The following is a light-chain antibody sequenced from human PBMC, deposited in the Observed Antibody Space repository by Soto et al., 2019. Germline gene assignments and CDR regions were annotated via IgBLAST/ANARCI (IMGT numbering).Light chain of an antibody. CDR3: QQYNSYPYT. V-gene: IGKV1-5*01. CDR1: QSISSW. Sequence: DIQMTQSPSTLSASVGDRVTITCRASQSISSWLAWYQQKPGKAPKLLIYDASSLESGVPSRFSGSGSGTEFTLTISSLQPDDFATYYCQQYNSYPYTFSQGTKLETK. CDR2: DAS. J-gene: IGKJ2*01.